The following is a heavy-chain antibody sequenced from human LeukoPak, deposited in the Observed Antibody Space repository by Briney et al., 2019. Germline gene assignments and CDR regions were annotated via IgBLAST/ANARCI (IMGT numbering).Heavy chain of an antibody. J-gene: IGHJ4*02. CDR2: MYSGGAT. CDR3: ASGGGFDY. Sequence: GGSLRLSCAASGFTFSSYAMTWVRQAPGKGLEWVSVMYSGGATYYADSVKGRFTISRDDSKNTLYLQMNSLRAEDTAVYYCASGGGFDYWGQGTLVTVSS. V-gene: IGHV3-53*01. D-gene: IGHD3-16*01. CDR1: GFTFSSYA.